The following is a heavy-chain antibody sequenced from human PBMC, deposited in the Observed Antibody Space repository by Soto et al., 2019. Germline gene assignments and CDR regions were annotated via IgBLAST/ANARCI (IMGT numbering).Heavy chain of an antibody. D-gene: IGHD6-6*01. CDR2: IYPGDSDT. CDR1: GYSFTSYW. Sequence: PGESLKISCKGSGYSFTSYWIGWVRQMPGKGLEWMGIIYPGDSDTRYSPSFQGQVTISADKSISTAYLQWSSLKASDTAMYYCASRTEYSSSSGDYYYYYMDVWGKGTTVTLSS. CDR3: ASRTEYSSSSGDYYYYYMDV. V-gene: IGHV5-51*01. J-gene: IGHJ6*03.